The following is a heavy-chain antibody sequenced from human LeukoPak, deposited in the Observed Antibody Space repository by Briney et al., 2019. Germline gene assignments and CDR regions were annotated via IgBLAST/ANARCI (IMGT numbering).Heavy chain of an antibody. CDR1: GFTFSIYP. V-gene: IGHV3-23*01. J-gene: IGHJ4*02. Sequence: PGGSLRLSCAASGFTFSIYPMTWVRQAPGKGLDWVSTIGDSGGNTFYADSVKGRFTISRDNSKNTLFLQMSSLRAEDTAVYYCARDVGITVGATDYWGQGALVTVSS. D-gene: IGHD1-26*01. CDR3: ARDVGITVGATDY. CDR2: IGDSGGNT.